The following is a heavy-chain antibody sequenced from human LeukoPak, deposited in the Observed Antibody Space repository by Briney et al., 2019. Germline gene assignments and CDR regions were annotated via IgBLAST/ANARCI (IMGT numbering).Heavy chain of an antibody. Sequence: PSETLSLTCAVSGGSISSSDWWSWVRQPPGKGLEWIGEIYESGSTNCNPSLKSRVTISGDKSENQFSLRLTSLTAADTAMYYCARGHNENYYKSAFDIWGQGTMVTVSS. CDR1: GGSISSSDW. D-gene: IGHD1-26*01. J-gene: IGHJ3*02. CDR3: ARGHNENYYKSAFDI. CDR2: IYESGST. V-gene: IGHV4-4*02.